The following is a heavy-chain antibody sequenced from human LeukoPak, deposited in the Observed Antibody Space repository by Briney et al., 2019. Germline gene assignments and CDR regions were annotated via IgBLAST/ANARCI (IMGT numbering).Heavy chain of an antibody. Sequence: GGSLRLSCVGSGFTFNNYVMSWVRQAPGKGLEWVLSIRDSGGDAYSADSVKGRFTISRDNSKNTLYLQMNSLRAEDTAVYYCAKASPSRTMIVVVALPEWGQGTLVTVSS. J-gene: IGHJ4*02. CDR2: IRDSGGDA. CDR3: AKASPSRTMIVVVALPE. D-gene: IGHD3-22*01. CDR1: GFTFNNYV. V-gene: IGHV3-23*01.